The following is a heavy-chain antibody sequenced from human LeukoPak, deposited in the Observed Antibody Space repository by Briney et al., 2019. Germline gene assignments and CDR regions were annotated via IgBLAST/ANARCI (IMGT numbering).Heavy chain of an antibody. CDR2: ITQTGGTI. D-gene: IGHD6-6*01. V-gene: IGHV3-48*04. CDR1: GFTFSSYS. CDR3: ARIDSSSEGFDY. Sequence: GGSLRLSCAASGFTFSSYSMNWVRQAPGKGLEWLSYITQTGGTIYYADSVKGRFTISRDNAKNTLYLQMNSLRAEDTAVYYCARIDSSSEGFDYWGQGTLVTVSS. J-gene: IGHJ4*02.